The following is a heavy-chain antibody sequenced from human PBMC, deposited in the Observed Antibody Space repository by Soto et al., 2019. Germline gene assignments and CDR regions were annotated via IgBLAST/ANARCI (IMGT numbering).Heavy chain of an antibody. CDR1: GFTFSDYY. Sequence: GGSLRLSCAASGFTFSDYYMSWIRQAPGKGLEWVSYISSSGSTIYYADSVKGRFTISRDNAKNSLYLQMNSLRAEDTAVYYCARSSAAVRTVPFDYWGQGTLVTVSS. CDR3: ARSSAAVRTVPFDY. J-gene: IGHJ4*02. D-gene: IGHD2-15*01. V-gene: IGHV3-11*01. CDR2: ISSSGSTI.